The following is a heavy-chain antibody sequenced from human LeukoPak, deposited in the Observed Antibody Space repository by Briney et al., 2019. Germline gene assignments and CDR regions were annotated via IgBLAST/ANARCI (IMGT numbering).Heavy chain of an antibody. D-gene: IGHD2-2*01. CDR1: GYTFTGYY. J-gene: IGHJ3*02. CDR2: INPNSGGT. CDR3: ASGRSYCSSTSCYDAFDI. Sequence: ASVKVSCKASGYTFTGYYMHWVRQAPGQGLEWMGWINPNSGGTNHAQKFQGWVTMTRDTSISTAYMELSRLRSDDTAVYYCASGRSYCSSTSCYDAFDIWGQGTMVTVSS. V-gene: IGHV1-2*04.